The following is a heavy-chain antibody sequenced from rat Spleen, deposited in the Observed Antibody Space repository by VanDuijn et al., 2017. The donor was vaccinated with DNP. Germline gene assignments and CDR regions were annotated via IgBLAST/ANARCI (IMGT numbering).Heavy chain of an antibody. V-gene: IGHV4-2*01. CDR1: GFNLNDYW. CDR3: IRAGYYGYMAY. CDR2: INKDSSTI. Sequence: EVKLVESGGGLVQPGRSLKLSCAASGFNLNDYWMGWVRQAPGKGLEWIGEINKDSSTINYTPSLKDRFSISRDNAQNTLYLQMSKLGYEDTAIFYCIRAGYYGYMAYWGQGTLVTVSS. J-gene: IGHJ3*01. D-gene: IGHD1-7*01.